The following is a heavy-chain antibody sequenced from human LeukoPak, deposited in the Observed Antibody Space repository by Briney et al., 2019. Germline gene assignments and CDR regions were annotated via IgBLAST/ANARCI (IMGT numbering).Heavy chain of an antibody. J-gene: IGHJ4*02. D-gene: IGHD2-8*01. CDR1: GFIFSSYS. Sequence: GGSLRLSCAASGFIFSSYSMKWVRQAPGMGLEWVSSITSSSSYIYYADSVKGRFTISRDNAKNSLYLQMNNLRAEDTAVYYCARYCTNGVCPAYYFDYWGQGTLVTVSS. CDR2: ITSSSSYI. V-gene: IGHV3-21*01. CDR3: ARYCTNGVCPAYYFDY.